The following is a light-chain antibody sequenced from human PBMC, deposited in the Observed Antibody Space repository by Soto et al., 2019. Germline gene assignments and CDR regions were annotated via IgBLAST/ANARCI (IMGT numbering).Light chain of an antibody. Sequence: EIVLTQSPGTLSLSPGERATLSCRASQSIRSHYLAWYQQKPGQAPRLLISGAHYRAPGIPDRFSGSESGTDFTLRISRLEPELFAVYYCQQYGSSVTFGQGTKVEIK. CDR1: QSIRSHY. V-gene: IGKV3-20*01. CDR2: GAH. J-gene: IGKJ1*01. CDR3: QQYGSSVT.